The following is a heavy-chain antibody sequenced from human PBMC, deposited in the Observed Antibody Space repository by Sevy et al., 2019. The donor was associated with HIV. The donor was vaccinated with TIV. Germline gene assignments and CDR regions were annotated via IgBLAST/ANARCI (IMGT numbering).Heavy chain of an antibody. CDR3: ARQVPSYYYDSSGYYYLNWFDP. V-gene: IGHV5-51*01. D-gene: IGHD3-22*01. CDR1: GYSFTSYW. J-gene: IGHJ5*02. CDR2: IYPGDSDT. Sequence: GESLKISCKGSGYSFTSYWIGWVRQMPGKGLEWMGIIYPGDSDTRYSQSFQGQVTISADKSISTAYLQWSSLKASDTAMYYCARQVPSYYYDSSGYYYLNWFDPWGQGTLVTVSS.